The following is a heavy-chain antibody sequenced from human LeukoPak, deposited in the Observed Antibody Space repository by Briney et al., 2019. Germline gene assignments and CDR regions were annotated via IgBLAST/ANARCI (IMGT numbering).Heavy chain of an antibody. CDR3: ARDGYYDFWSGYYTGINYMDV. Sequence: SETLSLTCTVSGGSISSSSYYWGWIRQPPGKGLEWIGSIYYSVSTYYNPSLKSRVTISVDTSKNQFSLKLSSVTAADTAVYYCARDGYYDFWSGYYTGINYMDVWGKGTTVTVSS. CDR1: GGSISSSSYY. CDR2: IYYSVST. J-gene: IGHJ6*03. V-gene: IGHV4-39*07. D-gene: IGHD3-3*01.